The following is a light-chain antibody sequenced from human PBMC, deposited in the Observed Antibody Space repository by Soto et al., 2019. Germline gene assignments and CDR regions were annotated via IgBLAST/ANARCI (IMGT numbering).Light chain of an antibody. CDR3: KHYHVYYPSS. CDR2: DAS. CDR1: QSISSW. Sequence: DIQMTQSPSTLSAYVGDRVTITCRASQSISSWLAWYQQKPGKAPILLIYDASRLESGVPSRLSGGGSVTEFSLTICSLQPDDFATCYCKHYHVYYPSSFDQGTKLEIK. J-gene: IGKJ2*01. V-gene: IGKV1-5*01.